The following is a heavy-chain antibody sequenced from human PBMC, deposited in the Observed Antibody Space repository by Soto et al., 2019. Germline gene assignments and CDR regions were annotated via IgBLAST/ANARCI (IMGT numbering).Heavy chain of an antibody. D-gene: IGHD3-22*01. Sequence: GASLRLSCTASGFTFGDYAMSWSRQSPGKGLEWVGFIRSKAYGRTTQYAASLKGRLTISRDDSKSIAYLQMNSLKTEDRAVYYCTTDYYDSSGYDNWFDLWGQGTLVTVSA. CDR3: TTDYYDSSGYDNWFDL. CDR1: GFTFGDYA. CDR2: IRSKAYGRTT. V-gene: IGHV3-49*03. J-gene: IGHJ5*02.